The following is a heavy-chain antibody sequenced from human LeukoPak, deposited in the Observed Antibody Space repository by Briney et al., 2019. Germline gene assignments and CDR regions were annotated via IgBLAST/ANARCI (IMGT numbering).Heavy chain of an antibody. D-gene: IGHD3-10*01. CDR2: INHSGST. CDR1: GGSFSGYY. Sequence: SETLSLTCAVYGGSFSGYYWSWIRQPPGKGLEWIGEINHSGSTNYNPSLKSRVTISVDTSKNQFSLKLSSVTAADTAVYYCARVKRFGELLIYYYGMDVWGQGTTVTVS. CDR3: ARVKRFGELLIYYYGMDV. J-gene: IGHJ6*02. V-gene: IGHV4-34*01.